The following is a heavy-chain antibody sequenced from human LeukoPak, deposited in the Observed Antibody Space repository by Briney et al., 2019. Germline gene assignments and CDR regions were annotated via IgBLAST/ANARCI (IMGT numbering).Heavy chain of an antibody. CDR3: ARRAGIYSHPYDY. Sequence: GGSLRLSCAASELTVSGNCMTWVRQAPGKGLEWVSFIYSDGSTYYADSVRGRFTISRDNSKNTLYLQMNSLRAEDTAVYYCARRAGIYSHPYDYWGQGTLVTVSS. J-gene: IGHJ4*02. D-gene: IGHD1-14*01. CDR1: ELTVSGNC. V-gene: IGHV3-53*01. CDR2: IYSDGST.